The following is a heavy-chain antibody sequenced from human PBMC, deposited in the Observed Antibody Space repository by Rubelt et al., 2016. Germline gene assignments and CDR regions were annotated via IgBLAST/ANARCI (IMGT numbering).Heavy chain of an antibody. CDR1: GFTLNRFG. J-gene: IGHJ4*02. V-gene: IGHV3-30*03. CDR2: ISFDESSR. Sequence: ESGGGVVQPGGSLRLSCAASGFTLNRFGMHWVRQAPGKGLEWVAVISFDESSRYYVDSVKGRFTISRDTSKNTVYLQMNNLRAEVKAVYYCARGPGENYDNSGNLIDYWGRGTLVTVSS. CDR3: ARGPGENYDNSGNLIDY. D-gene: IGHD3-22*01.